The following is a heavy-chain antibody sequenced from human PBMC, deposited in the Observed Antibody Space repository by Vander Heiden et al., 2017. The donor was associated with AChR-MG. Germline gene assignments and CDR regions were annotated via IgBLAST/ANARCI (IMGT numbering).Heavy chain of an antibody. D-gene: IGHD2-2*01. CDR1: GGTFSNYA. CDR3: ARGDCSSTNCYLYNYYQYMDV. Sequence: QVQLVQSAAEVKKPGSSVKVSCKASGGTFSNYAISWLRQAPGQGLEWMGGIIPIFGTANYAQKFQGRVTITTDKSTSTAYMELSSLRSEDTAVYYCARGDCSSTNCYLYNYYQYMDVWGKGTTVTVSS. J-gene: IGHJ6*03. CDR2: IIPIFGTA. V-gene: IGHV1-69*06.